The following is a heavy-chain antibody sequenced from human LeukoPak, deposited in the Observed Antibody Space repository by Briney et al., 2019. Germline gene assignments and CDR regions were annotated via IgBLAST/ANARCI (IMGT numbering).Heavy chain of an antibody. CDR2: VSAYNGGP. Sequence: GASVKVSCTASGYTFSNYGITWVRQAPGQGPEWVGWVSAYNGGPNYVQKLQGRVTLTTDTSTSTVYMELRSLTSDDTAVYYCARGGPPSGPGSYSDYWGQGTLVTVSS. CDR1: GYTFSNYG. D-gene: IGHD3-10*01. V-gene: IGHV1-18*01. CDR3: ARGGPPSGPGSYSDY. J-gene: IGHJ4*02.